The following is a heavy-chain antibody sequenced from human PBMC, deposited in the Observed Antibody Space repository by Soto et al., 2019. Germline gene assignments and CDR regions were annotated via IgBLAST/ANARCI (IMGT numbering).Heavy chain of an antibody. J-gene: IGHJ5*02. Sequence: ASVKVSCKASGYTFTNYGISWVRQAPGQGLEWKGWISAYNGNTKYAQKLQGRDTMTTDKSTSTAYMELRSLKSDDTAVYYCARGVGSGSYYNQYNWFDPWGQGTLVTVSS. D-gene: IGHD3-10*01. CDR3: ARGVGSGSYYNQYNWFDP. V-gene: IGHV1-18*01. CDR2: ISAYNGNT. CDR1: GYTFTNYG.